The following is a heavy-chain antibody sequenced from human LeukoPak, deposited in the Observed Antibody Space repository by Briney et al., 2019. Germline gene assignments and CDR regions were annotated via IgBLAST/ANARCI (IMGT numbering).Heavy chain of an antibody. J-gene: IGHJ4*02. CDR3: ARDGPFGTVRGVPVYYFDY. Sequence: PGGSLRLSCAASGFTFGSYSMNWVRQAPGKGLEWVSSISSSSSYIYYADSVKGRFTISRDNAKNSLYLQMNSLRAEDTAVYYCARDGPFGTVRGVPVYYFDYWGQGTLVTVSS. D-gene: IGHD3-10*01. CDR1: GFTFGSYS. V-gene: IGHV3-21*01. CDR2: ISSSSSYI.